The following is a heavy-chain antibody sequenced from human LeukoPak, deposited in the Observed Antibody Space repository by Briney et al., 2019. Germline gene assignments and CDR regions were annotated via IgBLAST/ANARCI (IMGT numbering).Heavy chain of an antibody. D-gene: IGHD5-18*01. J-gene: IGHJ5*02. V-gene: IGHV3-23*01. CDR2: ISGNGGRT. CDR1: GFTFSSYA. CDR3: AKVRDLDTVLGRFDN. Sequence: GGSLRLSCAASGFTFSSYAMSWVRQAPGKGLEWVSVISGNGGRTYYADSVKGRFTISRVNSKNTLYLQMNSLRAEDTAVYYCAKVRDLDTVLGRFDNWGQGTLVTVSS.